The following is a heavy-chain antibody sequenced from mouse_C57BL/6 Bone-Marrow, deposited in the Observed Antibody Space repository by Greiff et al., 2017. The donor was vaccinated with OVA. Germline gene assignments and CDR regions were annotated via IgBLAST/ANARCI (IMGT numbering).Heavy chain of an antibody. Sequence: EVKLVESGGGLVKPGGSLKLSCAASGFTFSSYAMSWVRQTPEKRLEWVATISDGGSYTYYPDNVKGRFTISRDNAKNNLYLQMSHLKSEDTAMYYCAREGYEDYFDYWGQGTTLTVSS. J-gene: IGHJ2*01. CDR2: ISDGGSYT. D-gene: IGHD2-10*02. V-gene: IGHV5-4*01. CDR1: GFTFSSYA. CDR3: AREGYEDYFDY.